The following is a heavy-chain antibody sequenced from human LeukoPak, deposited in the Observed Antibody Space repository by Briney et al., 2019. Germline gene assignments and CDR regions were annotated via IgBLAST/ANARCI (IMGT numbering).Heavy chain of an antibody. Sequence: GTLRLSCAASGFTFSGSAMHWVRQASGKGLEWGGRIRSKANSYATAYAASVKGRFTISRDDSKNTAYLKMNSLKTEDTAVYYCTRVRWDTAQGTPDVWGQGTTVTVSS. D-gene: IGHD5-18*01. CDR2: IRSKANSYAT. CDR3: TRVRWDTAQGTPDV. J-gene: IGHJ6*02. V-gene: IGHV3-73*01. CDR1: GFTFSGSA.